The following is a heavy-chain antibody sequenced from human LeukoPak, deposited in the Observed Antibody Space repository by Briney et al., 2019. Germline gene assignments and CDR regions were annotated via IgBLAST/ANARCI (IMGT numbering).Heavy chain of an antibody. CDR3: ARDCIGCHGFDY. J-gene: IGHJ4*02. D-gene: IGHD2-15*01. CDR2: VSAHGDNT. V-gene: IGHV1-18*01. Sequence: ASVKVSCKASGGTFSSYAITWVRQAPGQGLEWMGWVSAHGDNTNYVQKIQGRVTMTTDTSTSTAYMELRSLTSDDTAVYYCARDCIGCHGFDYWGQGTLVTVSS. CDR1: GGTFSSYA.